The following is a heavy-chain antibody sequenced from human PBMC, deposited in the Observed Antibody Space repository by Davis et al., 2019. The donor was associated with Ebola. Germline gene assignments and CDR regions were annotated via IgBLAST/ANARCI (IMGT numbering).Heavy chain of an antibody. D-gene: IGHD6-13*01. CDR1: GGSFSGYY. CDR2: INHSGST. Sequence: SETLSLTCAVYGGSFSGYYWSWIRQPPGKGLEWIGKINHSGSTNYNPSLKSRVTISVDTSKNQFSLKLSSVTAADTAVYYCARDHSSSWPNWFDPWGQGTLVTVSS. CDR3: ARDHSSSWPNWFDP. V-gene: IGHV4-34*01. J-gene: IGHJ5*02.